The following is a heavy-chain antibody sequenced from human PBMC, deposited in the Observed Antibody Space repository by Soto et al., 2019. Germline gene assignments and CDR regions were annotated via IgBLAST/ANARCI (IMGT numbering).Heavy chain of an antibody. Sequence: GGSLRLSCAASGFTFSSYSMNWVRQAPGKGLEWVSSISSSSSYIYYADSVKGRFTISRDNAKNSLYLQMNSLRAEDTAVYYCARPLRRSMVRGVTHYCDYWGEGTLVTVSS. D-gene: IGHD3-10*01. CDR2: ISSSSSYI. J-gene: IGHJ4*02. CDR3: ARPLRRSMVRGVTHYCDY. CDR1: GFTFSSYS. V-gene: IGHV3-21*01.